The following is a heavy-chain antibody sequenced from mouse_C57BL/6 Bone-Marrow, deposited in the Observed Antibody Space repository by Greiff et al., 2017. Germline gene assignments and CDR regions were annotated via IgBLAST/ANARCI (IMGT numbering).Heavy chain of an antibody. CDR2: IDPSDSYT. V-gene: IGHV1-69*01. CDR3: AREGYSNYPRYYAMDY. J-gene: IGHJ4*01. CDR1: GYTFTSYW. Sequence: QVQLQQPGAELVMPGASVKLSCKASGYTFTSYWMHWVKQRPGQGLEWIGEIDPSDSYTNYNQKFKGKSTLTVDKSSSTAYMQLSSLTSEDSAVYYCAREGYSNYPRYYAMDYWGQGTSVTVSS. D-gene: IGHD2-5*01.